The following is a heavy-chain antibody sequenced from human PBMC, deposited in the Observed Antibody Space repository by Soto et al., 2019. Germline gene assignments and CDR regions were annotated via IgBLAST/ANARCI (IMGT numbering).Heavy chain of an antibody. V-gene: IGHV1-69*02. Sequence: QVQLVQSGAEVKKPGSSVKVSCKASGGTFSSYTISWVRQAPGQGLEWMGRIIPILGIANYAQKFQGRVTITADKSTSTAYVELSSLRSEDTAVYYCARGLYGSGDYYYGMDVWGQGTTVTVSS. CDR3: ARGLYGSGDYYYGMDV. CDR1: GGTFSSYT. D-gene: IGHD3-10*01. CDR2: IIPILGIA. J-gene: IGHJ6*02.